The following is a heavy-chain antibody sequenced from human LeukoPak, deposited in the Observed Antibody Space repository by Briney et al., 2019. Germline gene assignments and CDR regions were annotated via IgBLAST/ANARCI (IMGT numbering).Heavy chain of an antibody. J-gene: IGHJ6*03. D-gene: IGHD6-13*01. CDR3: ARGYSSSWDMAPNYYYYMDV. Sequence: GGSLRLSCAASGFTFSSYWMSWVRQAPGKGLEWVANIKQDGSEKYYVDSVKGRFTISRDNAKNSLYLQMNSLRAEDTAVYYCARGYSSSWDMAPNYYYYMDVWGKGTTVTVSS. CDR2: IKQDGSEK. CDR1: GFTFSSYW. V-gene: IGHV3-7*01.